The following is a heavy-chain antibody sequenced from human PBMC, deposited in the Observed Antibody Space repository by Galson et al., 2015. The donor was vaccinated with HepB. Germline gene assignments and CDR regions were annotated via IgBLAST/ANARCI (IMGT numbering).Heavy chain of an antibody. D-gene: IGHD2-2*01. V-gene: IGHV1-2*04. CDR3: ARDYCSSTSCYGGPSSENWFDP. CDR1: GYTFTGYY. J-gene: IGHJ5*02. CDR2: INPNSGGT. Sequence: SVKVSCKASGYTFTGYYMHWVRQAPGQGLEWMGWINPNSGGTNYAQKFQGWVTMTRDTSISTAYMELSRLRSDDTAVYYCARDYCSSTSCYGGPSSENWFDPWGQGTLVTVSS.